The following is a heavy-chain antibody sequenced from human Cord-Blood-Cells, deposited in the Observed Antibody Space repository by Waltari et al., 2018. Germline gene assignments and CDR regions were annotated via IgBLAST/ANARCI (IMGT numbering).Heavy chain of an antibody. CDR1: GGSTRSSNW. Sequence: QVQLQESGPGLVKPSGTLSLPCAASGGSTRSSNWLCWVRQPPGKGLEWIGEIYHSGSTNYNPSLKSRVTISVDKSRNQFSLKLSSVTAADTAVYYCASYDSSGYYFDYWGQGTLVTVSS. CDR3: ASYDSSGYYFDY. J-gene: IGHJ4*02. V-gene: IGHV4-4*02. D-gene: IGHD3-22*01. CDR2: IYHSGST.